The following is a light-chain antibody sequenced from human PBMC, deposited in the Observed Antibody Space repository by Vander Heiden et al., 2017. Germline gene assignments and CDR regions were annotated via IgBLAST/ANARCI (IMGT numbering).Light chain of an antibody. CDR1: QSVSSY. Sequence: EIVFTQSPSTLSLSPGERVTISCRSSQSVSSYLDWYQQKPGQPPRLRIYDASNRATGIPARFSGSGCGRECTLTISSLEPEECAVYYCQQRSNGRQYMYTVGQGTKLXIK. J-gene: IGKJ2*01. CDR3: QQRSNGRQYMYT. CDR2: DAS. V-gene: IGKV3-11*02.